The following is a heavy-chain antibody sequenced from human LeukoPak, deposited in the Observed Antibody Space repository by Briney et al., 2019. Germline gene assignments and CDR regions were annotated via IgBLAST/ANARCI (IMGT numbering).Heavy chain of an antibody. J-gene: IGHJ6*03. V-gene: IGHV3-64*01. CDR1: GFTFSSYA. CDR2: ISSNGGST. CDR3: ARGLDYYYDSSGYPARCYYYYMDV. Sequence: GGSLRLSCAASGFTFSSYAMHWVHQAPGKGLEYVSAISSNGGSTYYANSVKGRFTISRDNSKNTLYLQMGSLRAEDMAVYYCARGLDYYYDSSGYPARCYYYYMDVWGKGTTVTVSS. D-gene: IGHD3-22*01.